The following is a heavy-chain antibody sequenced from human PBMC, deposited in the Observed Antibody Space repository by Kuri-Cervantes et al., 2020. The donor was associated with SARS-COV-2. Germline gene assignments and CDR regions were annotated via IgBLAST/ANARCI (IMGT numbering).Heavy chain of an antibody. CDR2: VYDSGST. CDR1: GGSISSHY. CDR3: ARQSMLSRSHEY. Sequence: ESLKISCTVSGGSISSHYWSWIRQPPGKGLEWIGYVYDSGSTNYNPSLKSRVAISVDTSKNQFSLKLSSVTAADTAVYYCARQSMLSRSHEYWGQGTQVTVSS. V-gene: IGHV4-59*08. J-gene: IGHJ4*02. D-gene: IGHD2-8*01.